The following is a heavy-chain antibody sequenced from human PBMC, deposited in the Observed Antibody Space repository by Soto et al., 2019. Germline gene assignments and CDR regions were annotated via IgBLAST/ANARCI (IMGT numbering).Heavy chain of an antibody. J-gene: IGHJ4*02. CDR3: VRSQGGLLSDPFDH. CDR1: GFTFHLYY. V-gene: IGHV3-11*01. D-gene: IGHD3-10*01. CDR2: ISGTGNTI. Sequence: QVQLVESGGGLARPGGSLRLSCAASGFTFHLYYMSWIRQSPGKGLEWVSYISGTGNTIYNADSVKGLFTLSRDNAEDSLFLQMDSLRADDTAVYYCVRSQGGLLSDPFDHWGQGTLVTVSS.